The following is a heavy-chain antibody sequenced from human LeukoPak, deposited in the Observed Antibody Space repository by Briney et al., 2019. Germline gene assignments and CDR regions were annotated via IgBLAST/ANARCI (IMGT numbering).Heavy chain of an antibody. CDR2: IYHSGST. Sequence: SGTLSLTCAVSGGSISSSNWWSWVRQPPGKGLEWIGEIYHSGSTYYNPSLKSRVTISVDKSKNQFSLKLSSVTAADTAVYYCARDRGYCSSTSCYSGYFDLWGRGTLVTVSS. CDR3: ARDRGYCSSTSCYSGYFDL. V-gene: IGHV4-4*02. CDR1: GGSISSSNW. D-gene: IGHD2-2*01. J-gene: IGHJ2*01.